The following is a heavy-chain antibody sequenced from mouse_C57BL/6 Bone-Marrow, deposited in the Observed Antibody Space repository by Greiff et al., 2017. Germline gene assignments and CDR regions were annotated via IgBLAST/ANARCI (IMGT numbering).Heavy chain of an antibody. Sequence: QVQLQQSGAELVKPGASVKMSCKASGYTFTSYWITWVKQTPGQGLEWIGDIYPGSGSTNYNEKFKSKATLTVDTSSSTAYMQLSSLTSEDSAVYYSALVITTVVAHYFDDWGQGTTLTVSS. V-gene: IGHV1-55*01. D-gene: IGHD1-1*01. J-gene: IGHJ2*01. CDR2: IYPGSGST. CDR1: GYTFTSYW. CDR3: ALVITTVVAHYFDD.